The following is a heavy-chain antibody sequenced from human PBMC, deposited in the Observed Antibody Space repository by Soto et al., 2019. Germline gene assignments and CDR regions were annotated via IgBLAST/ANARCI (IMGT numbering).Heavy chain of an antibody. D-gene: IGHD1-7*01. CDR1: GFSLGTSGEG. Sequence: QITLRESGPTLVKPTQTLTLTCTFSGFSLGTSGEGVGWIRQPPRKALEWLATLYWDGDKRYSPSLRSRLTIAKDTSESQVVLTMTNMYAADTATYFCAHRKRTITVATYFDYWGLESLVTVSS. V-gene: IGHV2-5*02. CDR2: LYWDGDK. J-gene: IGHJ4*02. CDR3: AHRKRTITVATYFDY.